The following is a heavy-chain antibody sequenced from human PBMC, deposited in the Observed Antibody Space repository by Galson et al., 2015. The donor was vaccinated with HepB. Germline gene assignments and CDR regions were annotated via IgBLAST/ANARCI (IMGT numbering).Heavy chain of an antibody. D-gene: IGHD3-22*01. CDR2: ISHDGVYK. Sequence: SLRLSCAASGFTFSNYAMHWVRQAPGKGLEWVAVISHDGVYKYYADSVKGRFTISRDSSKNTLYLQMNSLRADDRAVYYCATDQPGDRGGHYYVLDHWGQGTLVTVSS. CDR1: GFTFSNYA. CDR3: ATDQPGDRGGHYYVLDH. V-gene: IGHV3-30*04. J-gene: IGHJ4*02.